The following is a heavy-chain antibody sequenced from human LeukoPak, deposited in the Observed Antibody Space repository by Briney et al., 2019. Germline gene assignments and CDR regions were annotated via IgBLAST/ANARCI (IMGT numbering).Heavy chain of an antibody. V-gene: IGHV1-8*01. CDR3: ARLITMVRGAYYFDY. Sequence: ASVKVSCKASGYTFTSYDINWVRQATGQGLEWMGWMNPNSGNTDYAQKFQGRVTMTRDTSISTAYMELSRLRPDDTAVYYCARLITMVRGAYYFDYWGQGTLVTVSS. J-gene: IGHJ4*02. CDR2: MNPNSGNT. CDR1: GYTFTSYD. D-gene: IGHD3-10*01.